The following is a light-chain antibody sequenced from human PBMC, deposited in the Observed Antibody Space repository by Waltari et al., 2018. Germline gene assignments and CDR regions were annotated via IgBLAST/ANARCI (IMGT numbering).Light chain of an antibody. CDR3: QQYSSTPWT. J-gene: IGKJ1*01. CDR1: QGIGNS. CDR2: ATS. Sequence: DIQMTQSPSSLSASVGVRVTITCRASQGIGNSLAWYQQKPGKAPNLLLYATSRLQSGVPSRFSGSGSGTDYTLTISSLQPEDCATYYCQQYSSTPWTFGQGAKVEIK. V-gene: IGKV1-NL1*01.